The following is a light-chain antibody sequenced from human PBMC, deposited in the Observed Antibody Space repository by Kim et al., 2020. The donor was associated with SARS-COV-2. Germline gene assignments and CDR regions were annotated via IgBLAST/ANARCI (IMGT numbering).Light chain of an antibody. CDR3: QQYNNWPLT. J-gene: IGKJ4*01. CDR2: DAS. Sequence: VSPGEGATPSCRASQSVNSNLAWYQHKPGQAPRLLIYDASTRATDIPARFSGSGSGTEFTLTINTLQSEDFALYYCQQYNNWPLTFGGGTKVDIK. CDR1: QSVNSN. V-gene: IGKV3-15*01.